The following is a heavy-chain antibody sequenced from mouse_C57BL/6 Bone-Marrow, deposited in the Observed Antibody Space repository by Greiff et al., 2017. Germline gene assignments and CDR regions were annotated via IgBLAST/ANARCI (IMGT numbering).Heavy chain of an antibody. J-gene: IGHJ3*01. CDR3: ARRRAY. V-gene: IGHV1-55*01. Sequence: QVQLQQPGAELVKPGASVKMSCKASGYTFTSYWITWVKPRPGQGLEWIGDIYPGSGSTNYNEKFKSKATLTVDTSSSTASMQLSSLASEDSAVYYCARRRAYWGQGTLVTVSA. CDR2: IYPGSGST. CDR1: GYTFTSYW.